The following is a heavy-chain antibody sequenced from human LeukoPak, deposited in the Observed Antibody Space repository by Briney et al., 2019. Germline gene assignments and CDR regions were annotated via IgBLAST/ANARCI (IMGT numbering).Heavy chain of an antibody. CDR3: ARLRNYYYYGMDV. J-gene: IGHJ6*02. D-gene: IGHD3-3*01. V-gene: IGHV4-59*08. Sequence: SETLSLTCTVSGGSISSYYWSWIRQPPGKGLEWIGYIYYSGSTNYNPSLKSRVTISVDTSKNQFSLKLSSVTAADTAVYYCARLRNYYYYGMDVWGQGTTVTVSS. CDR2: IYYSGST. CDR1: GGSISSYY.